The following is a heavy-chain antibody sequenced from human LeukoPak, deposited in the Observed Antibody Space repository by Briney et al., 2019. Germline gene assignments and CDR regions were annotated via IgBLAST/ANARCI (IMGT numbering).Heavy chain of an antibody. J-gene: IGHJ1*01. Sequence: PSETLSLTCSVSGYSISSGYYWGWIRQPPGKGLEWIGSIYNSRTTTYYNPSLKSRVNISVDTSKNQFFLKMSSVTAADTAVYYCARVYGGNSRYFQHWGQGTLVTVSS. V-gene: IGHV4-38-2*02. D-gene: IGHD4-23*01. CDR1: GYSISSGYY. CDR2: IYNSRTTT. CDR3: ARVYGGNSRYFQH.